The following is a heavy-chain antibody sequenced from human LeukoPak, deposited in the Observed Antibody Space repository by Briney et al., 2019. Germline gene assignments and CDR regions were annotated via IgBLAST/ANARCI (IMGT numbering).Heavy chain of an antibody. V-gene: IGHV3-23*01. J-gene: IGHJ4*02. CDR1: GFTFSSYA. D-gene: IGHD3-22*01. CDR2: ISGSGGST. CDR3: ARGRYYDNSVYYYFDY. Sequence: GGSLRLSCAASGFTFSSYAMSWVRQAPGMGVTWVSAISGSGGSTYYADSVKDRFTISRDTSKNTLYLQMNSLRAEDTAVYYCARGRYYDNSVYYYFDYWGQGTLVTVSS.